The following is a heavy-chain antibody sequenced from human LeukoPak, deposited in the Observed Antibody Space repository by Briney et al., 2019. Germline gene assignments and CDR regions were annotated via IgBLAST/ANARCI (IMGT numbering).Heavy chain of an antibody. CDR2: IYSGGST. CDR3: ARDSSSGWSFGGYYYYGMDV. D-gene: IGHD6-19*01. CDR1: GFTVSSNY. Sequence: GGSLRLSCAASGFTVSSNYMSWVRQAPGKGLGWVSVIYSGGSTYYADSVKGRFTISRDNSENTLYLQMNSLRAEDTAVYYCARDSSSGWSFGGYYYYGMDVWGQGTTVTVSS. V-gene: IGHV3-53*01. J-gene: IGHJ6*02.